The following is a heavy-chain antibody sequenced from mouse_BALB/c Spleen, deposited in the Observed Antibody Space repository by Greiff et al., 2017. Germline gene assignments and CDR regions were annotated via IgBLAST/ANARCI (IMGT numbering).Heavy chain of an antibody. J-gene: IGHJ2*01. Sequence: EVNVVESGGGLVKPGGSLKLSCAASGFTFSSYAMSWVRQSPEKRLEWVAEISSGGSYTYYPDTVTGRFTISRDNAKNTLYLEMSSLRSEDTAMYYCARRGRRGYFDYWGQGTTLTVSS. CDR3: ARRGRRGYFDY. V-gene: IGHV5-9-4*01. CDR1: GFTFSSYA. CDR2: ISSGGSYT. D-gene: IGHD3-3*01.